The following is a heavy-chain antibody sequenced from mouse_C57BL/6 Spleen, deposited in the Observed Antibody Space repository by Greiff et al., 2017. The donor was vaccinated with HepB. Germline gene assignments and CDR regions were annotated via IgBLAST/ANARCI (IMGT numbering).Heavy chain of an antibody. D-gene: IGHD1-2*01. CDR3: ARCDYGTPGFAY. CDR2: INPNNGGT. Sequence: EVQLQQSGPELVKPGASVKIPCKASGYTFTDYNMDWVKQSHGKSLEWIGDINPNNGGTIYNQKFKGKATLTVDKSSSTAYMELRSLTSEDTAVYYCARCDYGTPGFAYWGQGTLVTVSA. V-gene: IGHV1-18*01. CDR1: GYTFTDYN. J-gene: IGHJ3*01.